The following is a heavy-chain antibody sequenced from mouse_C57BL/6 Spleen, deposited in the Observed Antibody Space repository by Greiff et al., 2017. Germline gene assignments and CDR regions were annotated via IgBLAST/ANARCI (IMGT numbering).Heavy chain of an antibody. CDR2: LDPSDSYT. Sequence: QVQLQQPGAELVKPGASVKLSCKASGYTFTSYWLQWVKQRPGQGLEWIGALDPSDSYTNYNQKFKGKATLTVDTSSSTAYMQLSSLTSEDSAVYYCARHYDYDRVGFDYWGQGTTLTVSS. CDR1: GYTFTSYW. J-gene: IGHJ2*01. CDR3: ARHYDYDRVGFDY. D-gene: IGHD2-4*01. V-gene: IGHV1-50*01.